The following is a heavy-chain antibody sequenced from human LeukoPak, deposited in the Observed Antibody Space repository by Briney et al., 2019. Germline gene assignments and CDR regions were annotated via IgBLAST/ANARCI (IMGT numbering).Heavy chain of an antibody. Sequence: ASVKVSCKASGGTFSSYAISWVRQAPGQGLEWMGRIIPIFGTANYAQKFQGRVTITADKSTSTAYMELSSLRSEDTAVYYCARQARDYYCYYMDVWGKGTTVTVSS. CDR3: ARQARDYYCYYMDV. J-gene: IGHJ6*03. CDR2: IIPIFGTA. CDR1: GGTFSSYA. V-gene: IGHV1-69*06.